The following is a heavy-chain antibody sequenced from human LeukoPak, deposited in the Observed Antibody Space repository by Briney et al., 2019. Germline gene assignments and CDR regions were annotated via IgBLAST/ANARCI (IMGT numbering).Heavy chain of an antibody. CDR3: ARQAQLLPYFDL. Sequence: SETLSLTCTVSGGFVSNYYWSWIRQSPGKGLEWIAYIYYSGRTKYNPSLKSRVTISVATAEKQFSLKLNCVTAADTALDFCARQAQLLPYFDLWGRGTLVSVSS. J-gene: IGHJ2*01. D-gene: IGHD2-21*01. V-gene: IGHV4-59*08. CDR2: IYYSGRT. CDR1: GGFVSNYY.